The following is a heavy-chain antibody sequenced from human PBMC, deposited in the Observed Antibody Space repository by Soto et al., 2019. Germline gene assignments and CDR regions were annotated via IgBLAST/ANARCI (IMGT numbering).Heavy chain of an antibody. J-gene: IGHJ3*02. CDR3: GESGTQAAGKDGDAFDI. V-gene: IGHV3-30-3*01. CDR2: ISYDGSNK. Sequence: GGSLLLSCASSVFTFSIYAMHWVRQAPGRGLEWVAVISYDGSNKYYADSVKGRFTISRDNSKNTLYLQMNSLRAEDTAVYYCGESGTQAAGKDGDAFDIWGQGTMVTVSS. CDR1: VFTFSIYA. D-gene: IGHD6-13*01.